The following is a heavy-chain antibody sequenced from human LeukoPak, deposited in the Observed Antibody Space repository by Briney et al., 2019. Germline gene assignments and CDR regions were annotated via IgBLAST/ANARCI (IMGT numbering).Heavy chain of an antibody. Sequence: GGSLRLSCAASGFTVSSNYMSWVRQAPGKGLEWVSVIYSGGSTYYADSVKGRFTISRDNSKSTLYLQMNSLRAEDTAVYYCAKDYARSVLEDYYDSSGYPDWGQGTLVTGSS. CDR2: IYSGGST. V-gene: IGHV3-53*05. D-gene: IGHD3-22*01. CDR1: GFTVSSNY. J-gene: IGHJ4*02. CDR3: AKDYARSVLEDYYDSSGYPD.